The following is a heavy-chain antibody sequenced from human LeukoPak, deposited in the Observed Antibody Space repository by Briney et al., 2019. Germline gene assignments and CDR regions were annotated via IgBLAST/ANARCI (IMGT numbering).Heavy chain of an antibody. Sequence: PGGSLRLSCAASGFTFSSYSMNWIRQPPGKGLEWIGYIYYSGSTNYNPSLKSRVTISVDTSKNQFSLKLSSVTAADTAVYYCARHVLSGSWFDPWGQGTLVTVSS. J-gene: IGHJ5*02. V-gene: IGHV4-59*08. CDR1: GFTFSSYS. CDR3: ARHVLSGSWFDP. D-gene: IGHD5-12*01. CDR2: IYYSGST.